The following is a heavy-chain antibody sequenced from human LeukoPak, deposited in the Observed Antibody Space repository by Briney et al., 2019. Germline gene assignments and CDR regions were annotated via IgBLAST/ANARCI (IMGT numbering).Heavy chain of an antibody. J-gene: IGHJ3*02. D-gene: IGHD3-22*01. CDR3: ASWDYYDSSGYYYFSAFDI. V-gene: IGHV1-18*01. Sequence: ASVKVSCKASGYTFTSYGISWVRQAPGQGLEWMGWISDYNGNTNYAQKLQGRVTMTTDASTSTAYMELRSLRSDDTAVYYCASWDYYDSSGYYYFSAFDIWGQGTMVTVSS. CDR2: ISDYNGNT. CDR1: GYTFTSYG.